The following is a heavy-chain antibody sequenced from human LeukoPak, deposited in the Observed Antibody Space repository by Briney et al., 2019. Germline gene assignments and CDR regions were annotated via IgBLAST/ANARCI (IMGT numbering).Heavy chain of an antibody. Sequence: GGSLRLSCAASGFTFSDYYMSWLRQAPGKGLEWVSYISSSGSTIYYADSVKGRFTISRDNAKNSLCLQMNSLRAEDTAVYYCARVGYDILKIDYWGQGTLVTVSS. V-gene: IGHV3-11*01. D-gene: IGHD3-9*01. CDR3: ARVGYDILKIDY. J-gene: IGHJ4*02. CDR1: GFTFSDYY. CDR2: ISSSGSTI.